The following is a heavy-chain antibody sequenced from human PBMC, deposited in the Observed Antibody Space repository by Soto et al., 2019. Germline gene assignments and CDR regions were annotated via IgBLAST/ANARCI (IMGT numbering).Heavy chain of an antibody. CDR1: GFTFSSYG. Sequence: PGGSLRLSCAAFGFTFSSYGMHWVRQAPGKGLEWVAVIWYDGSNKYYADSVKGRFTISRDNSKNTLYLQMNSLRAEDTAVYYCARESSEGYYGSGEISDYWGQGTLVTVSS. CDR3: ARESSEGYYGSGEISDY. V-gene: IGHV3-33*01. CDR2: IWYDGSNK. J-gene: IGHJ4*02. D-gene: IGHD3-10*01.